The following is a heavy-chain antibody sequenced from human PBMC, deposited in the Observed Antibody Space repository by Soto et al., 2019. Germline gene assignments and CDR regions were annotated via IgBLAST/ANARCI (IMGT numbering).Heavy chain of an antibody. CDR1: GFTFSSYA. CDR2: ISGSGGST. Sequence: PGGSLRLSCAASGFTFSSYAMSWVRQAPGKGLEWVSAISGSGGSTYYADSVKGRFTISRDNSKNTLYLQMNSLRAEDTAVYYCAKDTANRGIAVAHDAFDIWGQGTMVTVSS. J-gene: IGHJ3*02. V-gene: IGHV3-23*01. D-gene: IGHD6-19*01. CDR3: AKDTANRGIAVAHDAFDI.